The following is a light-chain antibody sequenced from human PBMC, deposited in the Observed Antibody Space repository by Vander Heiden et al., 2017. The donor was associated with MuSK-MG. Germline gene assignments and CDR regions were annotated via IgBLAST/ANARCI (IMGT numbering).Light chain of an antibody. V-gene: IGLV2-23*02. CDR1: SSDVGSYNL. J-gene: IGLJ2*01. Sequence: QSALTQPAPVSGSPGQAITISCTGTSSDVGSYNLVSWYQQHPGKAPKLMFYEVSKRPSGVSNRFSASKSGNTASLTISGLQAEDDAYYYCSSYASSSTVVIGGGTKLTVL. CDR2: EVS. CDR3: SSYASSSTVV.